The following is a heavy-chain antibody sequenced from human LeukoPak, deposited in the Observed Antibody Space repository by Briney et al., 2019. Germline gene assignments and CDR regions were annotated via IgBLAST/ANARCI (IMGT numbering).Heavy chain of an antibody. CDR1: GGSISSYY. CDR3: AREGESDVTVTPDDALDI. CDR2: IYYSGST. D-gene: IGHD4-17*01. V-gene: IGHV4-59*12. Sequence: SETLSLTCTVSGGSISSYYWSWIRQPPGKGLEWIGYIYYSGSTNYNPSLKSRVTISVDTSKNQFSLKLSSVTAADTAVYYCAREGESDVTVTPDDALDIWGQGTMVTVSS. J-gene: IGHJ3*02.